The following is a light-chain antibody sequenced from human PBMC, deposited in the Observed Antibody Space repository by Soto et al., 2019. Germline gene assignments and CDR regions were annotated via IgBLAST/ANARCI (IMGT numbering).Light chain of an antibody. J-gene: IGLJ2*01. CDR3: SSYTSGSTRVV. V-gene: IGLV2-14*03. Sequence: QSALTQPASVSGSPGQSITISCTGNSSDVGGYNYVSWYQQHPGKAPKVMIYDVIKRPSGISNRFSGSKSGNTASLTISGLQIEDEADYYCSSYTSGSTRVVFGGGTKLTVL. CDR1: SSDVGGYNY. CDR2: DVI.